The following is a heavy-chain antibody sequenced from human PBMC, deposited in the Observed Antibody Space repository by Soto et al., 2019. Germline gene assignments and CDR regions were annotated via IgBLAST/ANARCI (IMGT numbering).Heavy chain of an antibody. CDR1: GGSISSSNW. CDR2: IYHSGST. D-gene: IGHD3-10*01. CDR3: ARDRVTYYYGSGSYYKVLDY. J-gene: IGHJ4*02. V-gene: IGHV4-4*02. Sequence: SETLSLTCAVSGGSISSSNWWSWVRQPPGKGLEWIGEIYHSGSTNYNPSLKSRVTISVDKSKNQFSLKLSSVTAADTAVYYCARDRVTYYYGSGSYYKVLDYWGQGTLVTVSS.